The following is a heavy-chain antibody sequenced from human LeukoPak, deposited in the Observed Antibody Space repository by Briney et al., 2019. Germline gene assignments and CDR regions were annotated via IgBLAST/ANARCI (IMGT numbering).Heavy chain of an antibody. J-gene: IGHJ4*02. Sequence: PSETLSLTCAVYGGSFSGYYWSWIRQPPGKGLEWIGEINHSGSTNYNPSLKSRVTISVDTSKNQFSLELSSVTAEDTAVYYCARDNIVVGPFDYWGQGTLVTVSS. CDR1: GGSFSGYY. CDR2: INHSGST. D-gene: IGHD3-22*01. V-gene: IGHV4-34*01. CDR3: ARDNIVVGPFDY.